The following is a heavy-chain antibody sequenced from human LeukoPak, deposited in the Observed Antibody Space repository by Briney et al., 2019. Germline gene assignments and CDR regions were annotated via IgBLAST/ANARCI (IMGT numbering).Heavy chain of an antibody. V-gene: IGHV3-21*01. D-gene: IGHD4-17*01. CDR2: ISSSSSYI. J-gene: IGHJ4*02. CDR3: ARVADYGDYDSVY. CDR1: GFTFSSYS. Sequence: GGSLRLSCAASGFTFSSYSMNWVRQAPGKGLEWVSSISSSSSYIYYADSVKGRFTISRDNAKNSLYLQMNSLRAEDTAVYYCARVADYGDYDSVYWGQGTLVTVSS.